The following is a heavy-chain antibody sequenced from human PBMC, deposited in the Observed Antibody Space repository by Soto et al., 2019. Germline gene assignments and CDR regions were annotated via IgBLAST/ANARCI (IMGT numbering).Heavy chain of an antibody. V-gene: IGHV4-39*01. Sequence: SETLSLTCTVSGGSISSSSYYWGWIRQPPGKGLEWIGSIYYSGSTYYNPSLKSRVTISVDTSKNQFSLKLSSVTAADTAVYYCARVYYYYYGMDVWGQGTTVTVSS. CDR3: ARVYYYYYGMDV. CDR1: GGSISSSSYY. CDR2: IYYSGST. J-gene: IGHJ6*02.